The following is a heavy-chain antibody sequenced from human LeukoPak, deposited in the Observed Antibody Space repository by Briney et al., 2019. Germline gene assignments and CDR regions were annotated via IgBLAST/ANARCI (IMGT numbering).Heavy chain of an antibody. CDR3: ARVTAGIIAAAVWFDP. CDR1: GGSISSYY. D-gene: IGHD6-13*01. V-gene: IGHV4-4*07. CDR2: IYTSGST. Sequence: PSETLSLTCTVSGGSISSYYWSWLRQPAGKGLEWIGRIYTSGSTNYNPSLKSRVTMSVDTSKNQFSLKLSSVTAADTAVYYCARVTAGIIAAAVWFDPWGQGTLVTVSS. J-gene: IGHJ5*02.